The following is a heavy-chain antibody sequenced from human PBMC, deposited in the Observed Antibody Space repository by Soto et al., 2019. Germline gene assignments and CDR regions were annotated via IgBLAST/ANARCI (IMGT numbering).Heavy chain of an antibody. CDR3: AREDSIIIPAVSDF. CDR2: VSKSDYT. Sequence: GGSLRLSCAVSGFYFNNYVINWVRQAPGKGLEWVSSVSKSDYTYYSDSVKGRFTISRDNAKNSVSLQMNSLRAEDTAVYYCAREDSIIIPAVSDFWGQGTLVTVSS. CDR1: GFYFNNYV. J-gene: IGHJ4*02. V-gene: IGHV3-21*01. D-gene: IGHD2-2*01.